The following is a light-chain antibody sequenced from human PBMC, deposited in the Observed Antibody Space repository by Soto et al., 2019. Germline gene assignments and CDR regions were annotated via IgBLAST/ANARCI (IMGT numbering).Light chain of an antibody. CDR3: QQYGSSPLT. J-gene: IGKJ4*01. CDR1: QIVSSSY. V-gene: IGKV3-20*01. Sequence: EIVLTQSPGTLSLSPGERATHSCRASQIVSSSYLAWYQQKPGQAPRLLINGASSRATGIPDRFSGSGSGTDFTLTISRLEPEDFAVYYCQQYGSSPLTFGGGTKVEIK. CDR2: GAS.